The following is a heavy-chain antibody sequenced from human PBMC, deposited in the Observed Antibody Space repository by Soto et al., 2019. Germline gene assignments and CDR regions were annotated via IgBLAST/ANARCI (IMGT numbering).Heavy chain of an antibody. D-gene: IGHD1-26*01. CDR2: ISSNGGST. CDR3: XXXXLGGRYSMDV. CDR1: GFTFSSYA. V-gene: IGHV3-64*01. J-gene: IGHJ6*03. Sequence: EVQLVESGGGLVQPGGSLRLSCAASGFTFSSYAMHWVRQAPGKGLEYVSAISSNGGSTYYANSVKGRFTISRDNSKNTLYLQMGSLXXXXXXXXXXXXXXLGGRYSMDVWGQGTTVTVSS.